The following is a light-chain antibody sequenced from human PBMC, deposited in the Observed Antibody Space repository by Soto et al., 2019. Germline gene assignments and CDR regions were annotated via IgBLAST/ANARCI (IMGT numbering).Light chain of an antibody. CDR2: KAS. Sequence: DIQMTQSPSTLSASVGDRVTITCRASQSISSWLDWYQQKPGKAPKLLIYKASSIESGVPSRFSGSGSGTEFTLTISSLQHDDVATYYCQQYNSYSWTFGQGTKVEIK. V-gene: IGKV1-5*03. CDR1: QSISSW. J-gene: IGKJ1*01. CDR3: QQYNSYSWT.